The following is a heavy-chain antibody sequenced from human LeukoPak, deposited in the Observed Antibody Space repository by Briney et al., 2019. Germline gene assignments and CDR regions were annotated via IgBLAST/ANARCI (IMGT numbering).Heavy chain of an antibody. V-gene: IGHV3-23*01. CDR2: ISGSGGST. CDR3: AKDKRVAGTAFDY. J-gene: IGHJ4*02. D-gene: IGHD6-19*01. CDR1: GFTFSSYA. Sequence: GGSLRLSCAASGFTFSSYAMSWVRQAPGKGLEWVSAISGSGGSTYYADSVKGPFTISRDNSKNTLYLQMNSLRAEDTAVYYCAKDKRVAGTAFDYWGQGTLVTVSS.